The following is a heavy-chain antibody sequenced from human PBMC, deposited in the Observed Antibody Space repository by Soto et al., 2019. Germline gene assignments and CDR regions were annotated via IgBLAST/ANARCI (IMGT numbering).Heavy chain of an antibody. Sequence: SETLSLPCPVSGASVVSGGYYFSLIRQVPGKGLEWIGYIKYSGTTHYSPSLKSRVNISFDKSKNQVFLNLRFVTGADTAVYFCARDVRDTGYSYWFDPWGQGILVTVSS. CDR1: GASVVSGGYY. V-gene: IGHV4-31*03. CDR2: IKYSGTT. CDR3: ARDVRDTGYSYWFDP. J-gene: IGHJ5*02. D-gene: IGHD3-9*01.